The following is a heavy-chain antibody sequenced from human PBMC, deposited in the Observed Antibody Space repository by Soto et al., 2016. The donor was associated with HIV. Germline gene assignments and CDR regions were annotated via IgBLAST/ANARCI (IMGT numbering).Heavy chain of an antibody. D-gene: IGHD3-10*01. Sequence: QLQLQESGPGLMKPSETLSLTCTVSGGSISSSNYYWGWIRQPPGRAGVDWEYLLWWDHLLQPVPQESSHHIRRHVQDQFSLNLNSMTAADTAVYYCARRTGGVRELAGTTWGQGTLGTTVSS. J-gene: IGHJ4*02. CDR2: LLWWDH. CDR3: ARRTGGVRELAGTT. CDR1: GGSISSSNYY. V-gene: IGHV4-39*01.